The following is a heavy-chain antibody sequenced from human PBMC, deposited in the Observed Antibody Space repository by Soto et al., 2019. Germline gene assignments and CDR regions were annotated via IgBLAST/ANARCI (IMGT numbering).Heavy chain of an antibody. J-gene: IGHJ4*02. CDR1: GFSLSTSAVG. Sequence: QITLKESGPPLVKPTQTLTLTCTFSGFSLSTSAVGVGWIRQPPGKALEWLAFIYWDDDKRYSPSLKSSLTXXXXXXXXXXXXXXXXXXXXXXXXXXXXXXXXXXXTXYFDYWGQGTLVTVSS. CDR3: XXXXXXXXTXYFDY. V-gene: IGHV2-5*02. CDR2: IYWDDDK.